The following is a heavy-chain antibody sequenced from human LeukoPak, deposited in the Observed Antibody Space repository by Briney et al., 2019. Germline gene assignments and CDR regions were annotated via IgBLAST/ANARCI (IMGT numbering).Heavy chain of an antibody. J-gene: IGHJ4*02. Sequence: PGGSLRLSRAASGFTFDDHTMHWVRQAPGKGLEWVSLISWDGGVTKYVGSVRGRFTISRDNSKNSLYLQMNSLRTEDTALYYCAKSDHRGDGFNYDYWGQGTLVTVSS. CDR1: GFTFDDHT. CDR2: ISWDGGVT. CDR3: AKSDHRGDGFNYDY. D-gene: IGHD5-24*01. V-gene: IGHV3-43*01.